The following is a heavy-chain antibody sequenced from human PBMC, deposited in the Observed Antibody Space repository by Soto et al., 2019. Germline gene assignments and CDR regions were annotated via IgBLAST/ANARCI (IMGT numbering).Heavy chain of an antibody. Sequence: SETLSLTCTVSGASISGFYWSWIRKSAGKGLEWIGRIYATGTTDYNPSLKSRVMMSVDTSKKQFSLKLRSVTAADTAVYYCVRSVAVPGAHIDYWGEGTQVTVSS. CDR3: VRSVAVPGAHIDY. CDR2: IYATGTT. D-gene: IGHD6-19*01. V-gene: IGHV4-4*07. CDR1: GASISGFY. J-gene: IGHJ4*02.